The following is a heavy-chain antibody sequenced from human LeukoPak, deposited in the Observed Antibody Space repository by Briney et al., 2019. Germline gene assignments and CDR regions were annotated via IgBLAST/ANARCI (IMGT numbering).Heavy chain of an antibody. J-gene: IGHJ4*02. CDR3: AKDGPVHNWNDAPGDY. Sequence: PGGSLRLSCAASGFTFSSYAMSWVRQAPGKGLEWVSAISGSGGSTYYADSVKGRFTISRDNSKNTLYLQMNSLRAEDTAVYYCAKDGPVHNWNDAPGDYWGQGTLVTVSS. D-gene: IGHD1-20*01. CDR2: ISGSGGST. CDR1: GFTFSSYA. V-gene: IGHV3-23*01.